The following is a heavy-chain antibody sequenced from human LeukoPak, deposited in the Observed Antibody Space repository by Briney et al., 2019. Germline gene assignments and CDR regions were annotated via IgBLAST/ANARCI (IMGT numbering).Heavy chain of an antibody. CDR1: GYTFTGYY. V-gene: IGHV1-2*02. Sequence: ASVKVSCQASGYTFTGYYMHWVRQAPGQGLEGMGWINPSSGGTNYAQKFQGRVTMTRDTSISTAYMELSRLRSDDTAVYYCARVAYLTTSFDAFDIWGQGTMVTVSS. J-gene: IGHJ3*02. CDR2: INPSSGGT. D-gene: IGHD4-17*01. CDR3: ARVAYLTTSFDAFDI.